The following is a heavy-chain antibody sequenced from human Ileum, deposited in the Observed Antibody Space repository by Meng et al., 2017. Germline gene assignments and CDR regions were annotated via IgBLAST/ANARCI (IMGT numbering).Heavy chain of an antibody. CDR1: GFSLATSGVS. J-gene: IGHJ4*02. Sequence: ILKETGPALVQATQTLTLTCNFSGFSLATSGVSVAWFRQTPGEALEWLALIYWDDDKRYSPSLKNRLAISKDTSKNQVVLTMTNMDPMYTGTYYCAHSPQGYFDYWGPGTLVTVSS. CDR2: IYWDDDK. V-gene: IGHV2-5*02. CDR3: AHSPQGYFDY.